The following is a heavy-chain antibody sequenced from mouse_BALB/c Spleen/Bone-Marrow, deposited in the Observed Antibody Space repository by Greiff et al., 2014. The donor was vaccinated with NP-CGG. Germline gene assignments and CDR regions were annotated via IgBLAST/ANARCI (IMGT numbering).Heavy chain of an antibody. Sequence: QVQLKESGSVLVRPGASVKLSCKASGYTFTSSWMHWAKQRPGRGLEWIGEIHPNSGNTNYNEKFKGKATLTVDISSSTAYVDLSSLTSEDSAVYYCARSGFDYWGQGTTLTVSS. D-gene: IGHD4-1*01. CDR1: GYTFTSSW. CDR3: ARSGFDY. CDR2: IHPNSGNT. J-gene: IGHJ2*01. V-gene: IGHV1S130*01.